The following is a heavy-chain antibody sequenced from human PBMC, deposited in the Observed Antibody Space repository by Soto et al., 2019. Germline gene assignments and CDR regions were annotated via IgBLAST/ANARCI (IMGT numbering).Heavy chain of an antibody. CDR3: AKEGNRVRGPDY. D-gene: IGHD3-10*01. Sequence: EVQLLESGGGLVQPGGSLRLSCAASGFTFSNYVLSWVRQAPGKGLEWVSAISGTGGSTYYAVSVKGRFTISRDNSKNTLYVQMNIRIVEDTVVYFCAKEGNRVRGPDYLGQGTLVTVSS. V-gene: IGHV3-23*01. J-gene: IGHJ4*02. CDR1: GFTFSNYV. CDR2: ISGTGGST.